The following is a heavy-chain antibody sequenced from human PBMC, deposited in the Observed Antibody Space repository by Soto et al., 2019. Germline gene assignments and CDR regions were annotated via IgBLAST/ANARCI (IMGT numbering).Heavy chain of an antibody. J-gene: IGHJ3*02. CDR1: GYTFTGYY. CDR3: ARAYGSGSYSDAFDI. D-gene: IGHD3-10*01. CDR2: INANSGGT. Sequence: QVQLVQSGAEVKKPGASVKVSCKASGYTFTGYYMHWVRQAPGQGLEWLGWINANSGGTNYAQKWQGWVTMTRDTAISTDDMELSRLRSDDTAVYYCARAYGSGSYSDAFDIWGQGTMVTVSS. V-gene: IGHV1-2*04.